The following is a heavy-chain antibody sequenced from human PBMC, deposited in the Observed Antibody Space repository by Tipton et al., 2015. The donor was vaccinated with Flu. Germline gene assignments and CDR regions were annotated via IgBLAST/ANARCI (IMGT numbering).Heavy chain of an antibody. CDR2: INAGNGNT. V-gene: IGHV1-3*01. CDR1: GYTFRSHA. CDR3: ARDQPKGRNYYGMDV. Sequence: QLVQSGAEVKKPGASVKVSCKASGYTFRSHAVHWVRQAPGQRLEWMGWINAGNGNTIFSEKFQGRVAITSDTSASTAYMELSSLKSEDTAVYYCARDQPKGRNYYGMDVWGQGTTVTVSS. J-gene: IGHJ6*02.